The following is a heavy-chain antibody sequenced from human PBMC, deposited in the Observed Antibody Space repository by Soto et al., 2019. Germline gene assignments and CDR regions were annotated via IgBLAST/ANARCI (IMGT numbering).Heavy chain of an antibody. CDR1: GFTFSSYA. J-gene: IGHJ6*02. Sequence: EVQLLESGGGLVQPGGSLRLSCAASGFTFSSYAMTWVRQAPGKGLEWVSVIRGTGDTTYYADSVKGRFTISRDNSKNTLYLQMSSLRAEDTAICYCAKQQGPGTPYYYAMDVWGQGTTVTVSS. CDR3: AKQQGPGTPYYYAMDV. V-gene: IGHV3-23*01. D-gene: IGHD1-1*01. CDR2: IRGTGDTT.